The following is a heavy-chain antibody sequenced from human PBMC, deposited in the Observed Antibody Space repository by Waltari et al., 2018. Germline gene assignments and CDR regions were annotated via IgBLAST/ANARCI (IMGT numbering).Heavy chain of an antibody. CDR3: AKEVSTGISPFDY. D-gene: IGHD1-1*01. J-gene: IGHJ4*02. Sequence: QVQLVESGGGVVQPGRSLRLSCAASGFTFSSYGMHWVRQAPGKGLEGVAVIAYDGSNKYYADSVKGRFTISRDNSKNTLYLQMNSLRAEDTAVYYCAKEVSTGISPFDYWGQGTLVTVSS. CDR2: IAYDGSNK. CDR1: GFTFSSYG. V-gene: IGHV3-30*18.